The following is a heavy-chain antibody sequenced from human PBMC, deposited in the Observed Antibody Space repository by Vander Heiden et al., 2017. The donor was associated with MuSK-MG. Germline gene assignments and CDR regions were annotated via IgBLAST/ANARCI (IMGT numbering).Heavy chain of an antibody. J-gene: IGHJ4*02. CDR1: GGSISSYY. V-gene: IGHV4-59*08. CDR3: ARQATRGGSYPL. CDR2: IYYSGNT. D-gene: IGHD1-26*01. Sequence: QVQLQESGPGLLKPSETLSLTCTVSGGSISSYYWSWIRQPPGKGLEWIGYIYYSGNTNYNPSLKSRVTMSVDTSNNQFSLKLSSVTAADTAVYYCARQATRGGSYPLWGQGTLVSVSS.